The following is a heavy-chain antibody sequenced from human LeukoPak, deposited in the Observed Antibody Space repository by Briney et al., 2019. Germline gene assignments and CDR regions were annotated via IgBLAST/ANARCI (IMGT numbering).Heavy chain of an antibody. J-gene: IGHJ4*02. CDR1: GFTFSSYT. Sequence: PGGSLRLSCAASGFTFSSYTIHWVRQAPGKGLEWVAVISYDGNNKYYADSVKGRFTISRDNSKNMLYLQMDSLRTEDTAVYYCARDGPYYDILTGCPPFDYWGQGTLVTV. D-gene: IGHD3-9*01. CDR3: ARDGPYYDILTGCPPFDY. V-gene: IGHV3-30-3*01. CDR2: ISYDGNNK.